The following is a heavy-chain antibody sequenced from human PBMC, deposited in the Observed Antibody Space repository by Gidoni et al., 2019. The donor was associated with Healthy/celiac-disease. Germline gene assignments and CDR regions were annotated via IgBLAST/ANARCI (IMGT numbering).Heavy chain of an antibody. Sequence: EVQLVQSGAEVKKPGESLKISCKGSGYSFTSYWIGWVRQMPGKGLEWMGIIYPGDSDTRYSPSFQGQVTISADKSISTAYLQWSSLKASDTAMYYCARAAYCGGDCSGPRDYWGQGTLVTVSS. D-gene: IGHD2-21*02. J-gene: IGHJ4*02. CDR3: ARAAYCGGDCSGPRDY. CDR2: IYPGDSDT. CDR1: GYSFTSYW. V-gene: IGHV5-51*01.